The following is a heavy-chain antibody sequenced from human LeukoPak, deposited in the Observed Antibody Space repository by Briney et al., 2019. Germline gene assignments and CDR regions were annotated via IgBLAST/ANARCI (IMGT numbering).Heavy chain of an antibody. CDR3: ARDRVRRIAAAGPPATYWYFDL. J-gene: IGHJ2*01. CDR2: IYTSGST. CDR1: GGSISSGSYY. Sequence: SETLSLTCTVSGGSISSGSYYWSWIRQPAGKGLEWIGRIYTSGSTNYNPSLKSRVTISVDTSKNQFSLKLSSVTAADTAVYYCARDRVRRIAAAGPPATYWYFDLWGRGTLVTVSS. D-gene: IGHD6-13*01. V-gene: IGHV4-61*02.